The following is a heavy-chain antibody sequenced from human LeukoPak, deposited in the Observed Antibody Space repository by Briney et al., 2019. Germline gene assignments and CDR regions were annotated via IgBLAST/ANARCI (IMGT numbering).Heavy chain of an antibody. D-gene: IGHD4-17*01. CDR3: ARKTALSGDYDWFDP. Sequence: SETLSLTCTVSDDSISGYYWSWIRQPPGKGLEWIGHIYYSGSTNYNPSLKSRVTISVDTSKNQFSLKLSSVTAADTAVYYCARKTALSGDYDWFDPWGQGTLVTVSS. CDR1: DDSISGYY. V-gene: IGHV4-59*01. CDR2: IYYSGST. J-gene: IGHJ5*02.